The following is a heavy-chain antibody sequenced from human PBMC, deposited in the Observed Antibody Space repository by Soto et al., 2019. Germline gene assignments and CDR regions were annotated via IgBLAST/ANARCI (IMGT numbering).Heavy chain of an antibody. V-gene: IGHV3-23*01. CDR1: GFTFSSYA. CDR2: ISGSGGST. Sequence: EVRLLESGGGLVQPGGSLRLSCAASGFTFSSYAMSWVRQAPGKGLEWVSVISGSGGSTYYADSVKGRFTISRDNSKNTLNLQMNSLRAEDTAIYYCAKDQGGMDVWGQGTTVTVSS. J-gene: IGHJ6*02. CDR3: AKDQGGMDV.